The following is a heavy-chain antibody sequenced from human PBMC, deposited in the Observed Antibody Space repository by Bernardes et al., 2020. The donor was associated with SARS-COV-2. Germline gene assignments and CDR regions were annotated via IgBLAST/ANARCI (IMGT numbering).Heavy chain of an antibody. D-gene: IGHD5-12*01. CDR3: AGNNGFDVYFYYGLDV. V-gene: IGHV4-4*07. J-gene: IGHJ6*02. CDR2: IEIGGYT. Sequence: SETLSLTCTLSDGIISSYYLTWIRQSAGKGLEWIGRIEIGGYTYYNPSLKSRVTMSVDTPKNQFSLRLSSVTAADAAIYYCAGNNGFDVYFYYGLDVWGQGTTVTVSS. CDR1: DGIISSYY.